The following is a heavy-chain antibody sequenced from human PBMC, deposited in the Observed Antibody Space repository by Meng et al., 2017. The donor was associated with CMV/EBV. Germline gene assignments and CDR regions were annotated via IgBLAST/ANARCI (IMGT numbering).Heavy chain of an antibody. CDR2: IGTAGDT. CDR1: GFTFSSYD. CDR3: ARVNHVSPLYGMDV. D-gene: IGHD5/OR15-5a*01. Sequence: GGSLRLSCAASGFTFSSYDMHWVRQATGKVLEWVSAIGTAGDTYYPGSVKGRFTISRENAKNSLYLQMNSLRAGDTAVYYCARVNHVSPLYGMDVWGQGTTVTVSS. V-gene: IGHV3-13*01. J-gene: IGHJ6*02.